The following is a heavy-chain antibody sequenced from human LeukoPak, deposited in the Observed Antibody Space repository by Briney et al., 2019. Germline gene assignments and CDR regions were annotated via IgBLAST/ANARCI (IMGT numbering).Heavy chain of an antibody. CDR2: ISAYNGNT. D-gene: IGHD3-22*01. V-gene: IGHV1-18*01. Sequence: ASVKVSCMASGYTFTSDGISWVRQAPGQGREWMGWISAYNGNTNYAQKLQGRGTMTTDTSTRTAYMELRSLRSDDAAVYYCARDRRTYYYDSSGSDFDYWGQGTMVTVSS. CDR1: GYTFTSDG. CDR3: ARDRRTYYYDSSGSDFDY. J-gene: IGHJ4*02.